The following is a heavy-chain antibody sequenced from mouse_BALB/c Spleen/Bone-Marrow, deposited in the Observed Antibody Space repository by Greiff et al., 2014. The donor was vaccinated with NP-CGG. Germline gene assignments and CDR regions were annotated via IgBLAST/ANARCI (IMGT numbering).Heavy chain of an antibody. CDR2: IYPSDSYT. D-gene: IGHD1-1*02. CDR3: TRDDGGFAY. V-gene: IGHV1-69*02. Sequence: QVQLQQPGTDLLRPGASVKLSCKASGYTFTSYWINWVKQRPGQGLEWIGNIYPSDSYTNYNQKFKDKATLTVDKSSSTAYMHLSSPTSEDSAVYYCTRDDGGFAYWGQGTLVTVSA. CDR1: GYTFTSYW. J-gene: IGHJ3*01.